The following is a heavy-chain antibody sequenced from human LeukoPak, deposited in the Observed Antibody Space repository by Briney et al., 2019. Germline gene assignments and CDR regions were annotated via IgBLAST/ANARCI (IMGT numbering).Heavy chain of an antibody. V-gene: IGHV1-69*13. J-gene: IGHJ4*02. CDR2: IIPIFGTA. D-gene: IGHD6-13*01. CDR3: ARGIMFNSRWFEYGDYFDS. Sequence: SVKVSCKASGGTFSSYAISWVRQAPGQGLEWMGGIIPIFGTANYAQKFQGRVTITADESTSTAYMELSSLRSEDTAMYYCARGIMFNSRWFEYGDYFDSWGQGTLVTVSS. CDR1: GGTFSSYA.